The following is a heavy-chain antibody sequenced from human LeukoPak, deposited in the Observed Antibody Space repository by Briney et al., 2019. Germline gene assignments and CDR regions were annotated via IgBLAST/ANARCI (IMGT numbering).Heavy chain of an antibody. CDR2: ISYDGSNK. CDR1: GFTFSSYA. J-gene: IGHJ4*01. D-gene: IGHD5-24*01. CDR3: VRDNAYTFDY. V-gene: IGHV3-30-3*01. Sequence: GRSLRLSCAASGFTFSSYAMHWVRQAPGKGLEWVAVISYDGSNKYYADSVKGRFTISRDNSKNTLYLQVNSLRAEDTAVYYCVRDNAYTFDYWGQGTLVTVSS.